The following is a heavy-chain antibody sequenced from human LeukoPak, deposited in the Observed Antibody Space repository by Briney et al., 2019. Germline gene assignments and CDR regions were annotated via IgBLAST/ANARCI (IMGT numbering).Heavy chain of an antibody. D-gene: IGHD3-10*01. CDR3: ARDSSPLLWFGGKNYYGMDV. Sequence: ASVKVSCKASGYTFTSYAMNWVRQAPGQGLEWMGWINTNTGNPTYARGFTGRFVFSLDTSVSTAYLQISSLKAEDTAVYYCARDSSPLLWFGGKNYYGMDVWGQGTTVTVSS. J-gene: IGHJ6*02. CDR2: INTNTGNP. V-gene: IGHV7-4-1*02. CDR1: GYTFTSYA.